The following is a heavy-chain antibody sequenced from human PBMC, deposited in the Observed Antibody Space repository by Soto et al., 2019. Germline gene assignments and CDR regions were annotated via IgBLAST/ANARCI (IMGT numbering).Heavy chain of an antibody. Sequence: VQLLESGGGLVQPGGSLRLSCAASGFTFSSYAMSWVRQAPGKGLEWVSAISGSGGSTYYADSVKGRFTISRDNSKNTLYLQMNSLRAEDTAVYYCANTPEPWEVYYDFWSGYYTGYFDYWGQGTLVTVSS. J-gene: IGHJ4*02. CDR3: ANTPEPWEVYYDFWSGYYTGYFDY. CDR1: GFTFSSYA. D-gene: IGHD3-3*01. CDR2: ISGSGGST. V-gene: IGHV3-23*01.